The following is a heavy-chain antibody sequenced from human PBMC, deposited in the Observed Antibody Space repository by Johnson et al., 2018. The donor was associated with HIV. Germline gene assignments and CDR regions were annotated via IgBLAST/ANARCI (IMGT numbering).Heavy chain of an antibody. Sequence: VQLVESGGGLVQPGGSLRLSCAASGFTFSSYWMSWVRQAPGKGVEWVANIKQDGSGKYYVDSVKGRFTISRDNAKNSLYLQMNSLRAEDTAVYYCTKMSRDAFDIWGQGTMVTVSS. CDR2: IKQDGSGK. V-gene: IGHV3-7*03. CDR3: TKMSRDAFDI. J-gene: IGHJ3*02. D-gene: IGHD2-8*01. CDR1: GFTFSSYW.